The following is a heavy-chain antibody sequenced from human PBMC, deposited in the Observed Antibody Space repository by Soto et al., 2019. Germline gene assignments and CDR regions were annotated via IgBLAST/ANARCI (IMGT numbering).Heavy chain of an antibody. Sequence: PGGSLRLSCAASGFTFSSYTMNWVRQAPGKGLEWVSSISGNTNTIYYADSVRGRFTISRDNAKNSLFLQMNSLRDEDTAVYYRARDWSYQSVWGQGTLVTVSS. V-gene: IGHV3-48*02. D-gene: IGHD1-26*01. J-gene: IGHJ4*02. CDR3: ARDWSYQSV. CDR2: ISGNTNTI. CDR1: GFTFSSYT.